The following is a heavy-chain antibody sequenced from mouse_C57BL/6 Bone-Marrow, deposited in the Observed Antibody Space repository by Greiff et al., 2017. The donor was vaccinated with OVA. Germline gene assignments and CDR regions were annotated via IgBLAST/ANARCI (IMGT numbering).Heavy chain of an antibody. D-gene: IGHD2-2*01. CDR2: IDPSDSYT. CDR1: GYTFTSYW. J-gene: IGHJ1*03. V-gene: IGHV1-69*01. CDR3: ARGRLRRYFDV. Sequence: QVQLQQPGAELVMPGASVKLSCKASGYTFTSYWMHWVKQRPGQGLEWIGEIDPSDSYTNYNQKFKGKSTLTVDKSSSTAYMQLSSLTSEDSAVYYCARGRLRRYFDVWGTGTTVTVSS.